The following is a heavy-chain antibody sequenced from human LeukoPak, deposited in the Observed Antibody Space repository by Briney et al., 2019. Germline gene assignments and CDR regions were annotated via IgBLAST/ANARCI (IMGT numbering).Heavy chain of an antibody. CDR3: ARDGSARSLGN. J-gene: IGHJ4*02. D-gene: IGHD6-6*01. CDR2: IDNGGNT. Sequence: GGSLRLSCAASGFSVSSNYMSWVRQAAGKGLGWVSVIDNGGNTYYADSVKGRFTISRDNSKNTLYLQMNSLRAEDTAVYYCARDGSARSLGNWGQGTLVSFSS. CDR1: GFSVSSNY. V-gene: IGHV3-53*01.